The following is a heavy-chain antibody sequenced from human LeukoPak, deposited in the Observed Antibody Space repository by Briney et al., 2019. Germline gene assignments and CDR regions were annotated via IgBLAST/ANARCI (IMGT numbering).Heavy chain of an antibody. CDR1: GFTFSSYG. CDR2: IWYDGSNK. V-gene: IGHV3-33*01. J-gene: IGHJ6*02. D-gene: IGHD6-19*01. Sequence: PGGSLRLSCAASGFTFSSYGMHWVRQAPGKGLEWVAVIWYDGSNKYYADSVKGRFTISRDNSKNTLYLQMNSLRAEDTAVYYCARDGAWIAVAGTDYYYGMDVWGQGTTVTVSS. CDR3: ARDGAWIAVAGTDYYYGMDV.